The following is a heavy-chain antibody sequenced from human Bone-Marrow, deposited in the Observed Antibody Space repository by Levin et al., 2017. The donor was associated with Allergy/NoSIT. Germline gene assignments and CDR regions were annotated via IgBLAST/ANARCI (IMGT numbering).Heavy chain of an antibody. CDR1: GYTFSTDD. V-gene: IGHV1-8*01. J-gene: IGHJ4*02. CDR3: ARGPERHYDSRSYYFDS. Sequence: GESLKISCKASGYTFSTDDFNWVRQATGQGLEWMGWMNPNSGNTGYAQKFQGRVTMTRNTSISTAYMELSSLSSEDTALYYCARGPERHYDSRSYYFDSWGQGTLVAVSS. CDR2: MNPNSGNT. D-gene: IGHD3-22*01.